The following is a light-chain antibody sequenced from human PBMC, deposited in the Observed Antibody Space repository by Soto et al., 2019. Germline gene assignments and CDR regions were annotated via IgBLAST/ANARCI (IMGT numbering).Light chain of an antibody. J-gene: IGKJ4*01. CDR2: DAS. Sequence: EIVLTQSPATLSLSPGERATLSCRASQSVSGYLAWYQQKPGQAPRLLMYDASNRATGIPARFSGSGSGTDFALTISSLEPEDCAVYYCQQRSNWPSTFGGGTKVEIK. CDR1: QSVSGY. CDR3: QQRSNWPST. V-gene: IGKV3-11*01.